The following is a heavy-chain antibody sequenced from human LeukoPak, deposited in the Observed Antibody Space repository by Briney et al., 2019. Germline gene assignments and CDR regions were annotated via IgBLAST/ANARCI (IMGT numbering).Heavy chain of an antibody. CDR2: IYSTGTT. V-gene: IGHV4-4*09. J-gene: IGHJ6*03. Sequence: SETLSLTCTVSGGSISGYFWSWIRQPPGKGPEWIGYIYSTGTTNYSPPLSSRVTISVDTSKNQLSLNLRFVTATDTAVYHCARHNPPPTGFCSGTSCFMSGSQYFCMDVWGKGTSVTVS. CDR1: GGSISGYF. CDR3: ARHNPPPTGFCSGTSCFMSGSQYFCMDV. D-gene: IGHD2-2*01.